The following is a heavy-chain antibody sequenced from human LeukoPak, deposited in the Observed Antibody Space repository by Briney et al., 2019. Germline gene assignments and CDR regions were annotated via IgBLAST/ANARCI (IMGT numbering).Heavy chain of an antibody. J-gene: IGHJ4*02. D-gene: IGHD3-22*01. CDR3: ARVVSIVGRYYFDY. CDR1: GGSISNYY. CDR2: IYTSGST. V-gene: IGHV4-4*07. Sequence: SETLPLTCTVSGGSISNYYWSWIRQPAGKGLEWIGRIYTSGSTNYNPSLKSQVTMSVDTSKNQFSLKLSSVTSADTALYYCARVVSIVGRYYFDYWGQGTLVTVSS.